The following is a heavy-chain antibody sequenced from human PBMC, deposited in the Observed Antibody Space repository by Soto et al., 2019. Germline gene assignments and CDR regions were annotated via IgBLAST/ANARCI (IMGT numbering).Heavy chain of an antibody. Sequence: PGGSLRLSCAASGFSFSDYYMSWIRQAPGKGLEWVSVIYSGGSTYYADSVKGRFTISRDNSKNTLYLQMNSLRAEDTAVYYCARDLDSSGWYAYLDYWGQGTLVTVSS. CDR3: ARDLDSSGWYAYLDY. CDR1: GFSFSDYY. D-gene: IGHD6-19*01. J-gene: IGHJ4*02. V-gene: IGHV3-53*01. CDR2: IYSGGST.